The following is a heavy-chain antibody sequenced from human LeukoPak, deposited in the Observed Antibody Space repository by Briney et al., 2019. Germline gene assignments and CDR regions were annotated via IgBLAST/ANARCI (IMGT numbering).Heavy chain of an antibody. J-gene: IGHJ4*02. V-gene: IGHV3-30-3*01. Sequence: GGSLRLSCVASGFSFSSYSIHWVRRVPGKGLEWVAVMSVNGVNKYYADSVKGRFTISRDNSKNTLYLQMNSLRAEDTAVYYCAKGRDGYNSYLFDYWGQGTLVTVSS. CDR3: AKGRDGYNSYLFDY. D-gene: IGHD5-24*01. CDR1: GFSFSSYS. CDR2: MSVNGVNK.